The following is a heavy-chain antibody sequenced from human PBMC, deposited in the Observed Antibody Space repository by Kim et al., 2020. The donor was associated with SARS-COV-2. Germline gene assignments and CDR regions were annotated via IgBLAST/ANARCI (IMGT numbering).Heavy chain of an antibody. CDR3: ARDPGYCLAGRCYAD. V-gene: IGHV3-21*01. D-gene: IGHD2-15*01. J-gene: IGHJ1*01. CDR2: ISSRSAI. CDR1: GFPFSSYT. Sequence: GGSLRLSCAASGFPFSSYTLVWIRQGPTKRLEWLASISSRSAIYYADSVKGRFIISRDNARNSVFLQMNNLRDEDTAVYYCARDPGYCLAGRCYADWGQG.